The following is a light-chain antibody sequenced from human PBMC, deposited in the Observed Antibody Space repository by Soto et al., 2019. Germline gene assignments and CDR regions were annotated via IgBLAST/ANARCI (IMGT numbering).Light chain of an antibody. J-gene: IGKJ4*01. CDR2: AAS. Sequence: IQMTHSPSSLSASVGDRVTITFRASQGIRNDLGWYQQKPGKAPKLLIYAASSLQSGVPSRFSGSGSGTDFTLTISSLQPEDFATYYCLQDYNYTLTFGGGTKVDIK. CDR1: QGIRND. CDR3: LQDYNYTLT. V-gene: IGKV1-6*01.